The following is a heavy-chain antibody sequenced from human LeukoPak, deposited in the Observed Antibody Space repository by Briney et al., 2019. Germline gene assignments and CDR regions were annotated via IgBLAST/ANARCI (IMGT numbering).Heavy chain of an antibody. CDR2: INYSGYA. V-gene: IGHV4-31*03. CDR1: GGSISSGGNY. Sequence: SETLSLTCTVSGGSISSGGNYWTWIRQNPGKGLEWIGYINYSGYAYYNPSLKSRVTISVDTSKNQFSLKLSSVTAADTAVYYCARNELISSNYYYYGMDVWGQGTTVTVSS. J-gene: IGHJ6*02. CDR3: ARNELISSNYYYYGMDV.